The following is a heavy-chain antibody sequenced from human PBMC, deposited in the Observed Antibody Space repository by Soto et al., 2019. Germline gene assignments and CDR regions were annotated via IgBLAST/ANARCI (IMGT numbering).Heavy chain of an antibody. Sequence: GASVKVSCKASGGGNLRDYRTTWVRRAPGQGLEWMGGIIPKLGSANYAQNFKGRVTVTADESTNTVYMELRSLRSDDTAVYYCARDRHDSSGYYYADYWGQGTLVTVSS. CDR2: IIPKLGSA. J-gene: IGHJ4*02. CDR1: GGGNLRDYR. D-gene: IGHD3-22*01. V-gene: IGHV1-69*13. CDR3: ARDRHDSSGYYYADY.